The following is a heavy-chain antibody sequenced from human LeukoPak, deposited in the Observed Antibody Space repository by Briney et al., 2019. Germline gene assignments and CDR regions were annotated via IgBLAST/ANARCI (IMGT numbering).Heavy chain of an antibody. D-gene: IGHD4-23*01. CDR1: GFTFSSYG. CDR2: IRHDGSNK. V-gene: IGHV3-30*02. Sequence: GGSLRLSCAASGFTFSSYGMHWVRQAPGKGLEWVAFIRHDGSNKNYADSVKGRFTISRDNSKNTLYLQMNSLRAEDTAVYYCARDPAVARWGQGTLVTVSS. CDR3: ARDPAVAR. J-gene: IGHJ4*02.